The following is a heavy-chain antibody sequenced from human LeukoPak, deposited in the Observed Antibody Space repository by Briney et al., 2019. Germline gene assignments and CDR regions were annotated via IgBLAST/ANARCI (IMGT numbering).Heavy chain of an antibody. CDR3: ARDVRYSGTVLDY. Sequence: GGSLRLSCAASGFTFSSYGMHWVRQAPGKGLEWVAFIRYDGSNKYYADSVKGRFTISRDNSKNTLYLQMNSLRAEDTAVYYCARDVRYSGTVLDYWGQGTLVTVSS. CDR2: IRYDGSNK. D-gene: IGHD1-26*01. J-gene: IGHJ4*02. CDR1: GFTFSSYG. V-gene: IGHV3-30*02.